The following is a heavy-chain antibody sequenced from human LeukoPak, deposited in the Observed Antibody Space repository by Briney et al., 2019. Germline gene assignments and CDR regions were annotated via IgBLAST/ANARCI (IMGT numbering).Heavy chain of an antibody. CDR3: AKTIAVAGNLDP. V-gene: IGHV3-21*01. Sequence: PGGSLRLSCAVSGFAFSSYTMNSVRQAPGQGLEWVSSISSRGTYIYYAESVKGRFTISRDNAKNSVFLDMDSLRAEDTAVYYCAKTIAVAGNLDPWGQGTLVTVSS. D-gene: IGHD6-19*01. CDR1: GFAFSSYT. CDR2: ISSRGTYI. J-gene: IGHJ5*02.